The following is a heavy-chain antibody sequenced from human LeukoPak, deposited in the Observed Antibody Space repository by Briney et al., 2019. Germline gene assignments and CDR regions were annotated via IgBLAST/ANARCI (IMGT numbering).Heavy chain of an antibody. D-gene: IGHD1-1*01. CDR3: ARVANWDLDY. J-gene: IGHJ4*02. CDR2: IKECGGAT. V-gene: IGHV3-7*05. CDR1: GFTFSSYW. Sequence: GGSLRLSCVASGFTFSSYWMSWVRQAPGKGLEWVASIKECGGATYYVDSVRGRFAISRDNAKNSLYLQMDSLRVDDTAVYYCARVANWDLDYWGQGTRVTVSS.